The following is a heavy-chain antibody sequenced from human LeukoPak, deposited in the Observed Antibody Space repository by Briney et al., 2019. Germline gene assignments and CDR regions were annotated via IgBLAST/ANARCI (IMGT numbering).Heavy chain of an antibody. Sequence: SVKVSCKASGGTFSSYAISWVRQAPGQGLEWMGGIIPIFGTANYAQKFQGRVTITTDESTSTAYMELSSLRSEDTAVYYCARGVSDWATGYMDVWGKGTTVTVS. CDR3: ARGVSDWATGYMDV. CDR2: IIPIFGTA. D-gene: IGHD3/OR15-3a*01. V-gene: IGHV1-69*05. J-gene: IGHJ6*03. CDR1: GGTFSSYA.